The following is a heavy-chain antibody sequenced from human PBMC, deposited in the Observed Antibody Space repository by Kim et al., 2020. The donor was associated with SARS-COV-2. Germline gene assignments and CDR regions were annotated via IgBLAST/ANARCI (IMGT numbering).Heavy chain of an antibody. CDR3: AREWSSSTSWGAFDI. J-gene: IGHJ3*02. Sequence: PALKSRVTMSVDTSKNQFSLKLSSVTAADTAVYYCAREWSSSTSWGAFDIWGQGTMVTVSS. V-gene: IGHV4-4*07. D-gene: IGHD2-2*01.